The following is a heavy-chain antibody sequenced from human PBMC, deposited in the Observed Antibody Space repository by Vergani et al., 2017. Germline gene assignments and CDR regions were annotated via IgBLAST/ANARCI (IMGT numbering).Heavy chain of an antibody. CDR3: ARCRYLGDYGYDGLDI. CDR2: ISPDSGAT. CDR1: GYSFTAYY. Sequence: QVHLLQSGAEVKKPGASVRVSCRASGYSFTAYYIHWVRKTPGQGLQWMGWISPDSGATKYAQNFQDMVTMTRDTSIRAAYMDLNGLTSDDTAGYYCARCRYLGDYGYDGLDIWGQGTVVTVSS. J-gene: IGHJ3*02. D-gene: IGHD3-16*01. V-gene: IGHV1-2*02.